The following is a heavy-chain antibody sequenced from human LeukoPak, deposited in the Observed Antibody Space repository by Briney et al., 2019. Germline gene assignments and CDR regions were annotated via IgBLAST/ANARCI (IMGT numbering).Heavy chain of an antibody. J-gene: IGHJ4*02. V-gene: IGHV5-51*01. CDR2: IYPGDSDT. CDR1: GYSFTSYW. CDR3: ARIPDGYCSSTSCPELYFDY. Sequence: GESLKISCKGSGYSFTSYWIGWVRPMPGKGLEWMGIIYPGDSDTRYSPSFQGQVTISADKSISTAYLQWSSLKASDTAMYYCARIPDGYCSSTSCPELYFDYWGQGTLVTVSS. D-gene: IGHD2-2*01.